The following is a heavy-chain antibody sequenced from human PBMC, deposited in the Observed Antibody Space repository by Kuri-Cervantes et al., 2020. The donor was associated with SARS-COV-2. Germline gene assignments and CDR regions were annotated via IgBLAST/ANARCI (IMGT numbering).Heavy chain of an antibody. J-gene: IGHJ4*02. CDR2: IYYSGST. CDR3: ARTPSRFGLLISD. CDR1: GGSISSYY. Sequence: ESLKISCTVSGGSISSYYWSWIRQPPGKGLEWIGYIYYSGSTNYNPSLKGRVTISVDTSKNQFSLKLSSVTAADTAVYFCARTPSRFGLLISDWGQGTLVTVSS. V-gene: IGHV4-59*08. D-gene: IGHD3/OR15-3a*01.